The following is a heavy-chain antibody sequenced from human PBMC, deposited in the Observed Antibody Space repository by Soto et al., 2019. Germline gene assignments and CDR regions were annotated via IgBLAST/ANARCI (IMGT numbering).Heavy chain of an antibody. CDR1: GGSISSGGYY. V-gene: IGHV4-31*03. CDR2: IYYSGST. Sequence: SETLSLTCTVSGGSISSGGYYWSWIRQHPGKGLEWIGYIYYSGSTYYNPSLKSRVTISVDTSKNQFSLKLSSVTAADTAVYYCARVGRYCSSTSCRIDVWGQGTTVTVSS. J-gene: IGHJ6*02. D-gene: IGHD2-2*01. CDR3: ARVGRYCSSTSCRIDV.